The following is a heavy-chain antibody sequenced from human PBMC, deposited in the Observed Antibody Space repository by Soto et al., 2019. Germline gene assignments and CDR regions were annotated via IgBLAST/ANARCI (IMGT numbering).Heavy chain of an antibody. CDR1: GFTFSSYG. CDR3: AKRLSSGWHTDVFDY. D-gene: IGHD6-19*01. CDR2: ISYDGSNK. V-gene: IGHV3-30*18. Sequence: GGSLRLSCAASGFTFSSYGMHWVRQAPGKGLEWVAVISYDGSNKYYADSVKGRFTISRDNSKNTLYLQMNSLRAEDTAVYYCAKRLSSGWHTDVFDYWGQGTLVTVSS. J-gene: IGHJ4*02.